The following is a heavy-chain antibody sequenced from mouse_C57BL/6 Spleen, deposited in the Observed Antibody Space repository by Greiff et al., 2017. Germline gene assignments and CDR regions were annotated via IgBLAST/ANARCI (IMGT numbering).Heavy chain of an antibody. V-gene: IGHV1-82*01. D-gene: IGHD2-3*01. CDR1: GYAFSSSW. J-gene: IGHJ3*01. CDR2: IYPGDGDT. Sequence: QVHVKQSGPELVKPGASVKISCKASGYAFSSSWMNWVKQRPGKGLEWIGRIYPGDGDTNYNGKFKGKATLTADKSSSTAYMQLSSLTSEDSAVYFCARDDGYSFAYWGQGTLVTVSA. CDR3: ARDDGYSFAY.